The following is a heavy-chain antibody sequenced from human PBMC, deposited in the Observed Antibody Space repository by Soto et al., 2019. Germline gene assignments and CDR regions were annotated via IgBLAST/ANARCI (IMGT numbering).Heavy chain of an antibody. J-gene: IGHJ5*02. D-gene: IGHD1-26*01. V-gene: IGHV1-2*02. CDR2: INTKTGGT. CDR3: ARVGPTGGFDT. CDR1: GYSFTDYY. Sequence: QVHLVQSGAEVKKPGASVKVSCKASGYSFTDYYMHWVRQAPGQGLEWMGWINTKTGGTNYAQRVQGRVTMTGDTASNTAYRELSRLRSDDTAVYYGARVGPTGGFDTWGQGTVVTVSS.